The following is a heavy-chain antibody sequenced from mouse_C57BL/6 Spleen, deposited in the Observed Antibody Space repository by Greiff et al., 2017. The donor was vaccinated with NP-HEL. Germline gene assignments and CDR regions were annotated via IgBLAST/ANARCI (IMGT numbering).Heavy chain of an antibody. D-gene: IGHD2-4*01. CDR3: ARVGYDYDDGAMDY. Sequence: QVQLQQSGPELVKPGASVKISCKASGYAFSSSWMNWVKQRPGKGLEWIGRIYPGDGDTNYNGKFKGKATLTADKSSSTASMQLSSLTSEDSAVYFCARVGYDYDDGAMDYWGQGTSVTVSS. V-gene: IGHV1-82*01. CDR1: GYAFSSSW. J-gene: IGHJ4*01. CDR2: IYPGDGDT.